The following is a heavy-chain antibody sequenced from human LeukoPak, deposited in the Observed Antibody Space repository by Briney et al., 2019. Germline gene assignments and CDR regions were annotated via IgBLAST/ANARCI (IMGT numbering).Heavy chain of an antibody. CDR3: AREGIYYYDSSGSSGAFDI. V-gene: IGHV4-59*01. CDR1: GGSISSYY. J-gene: IGHJ3*02. CDR2: IYYSGST. Sequence: KPSETLSLTCTVSGGSISSYYWSWIRQPPGKGLEWIGYIYYSGSTNYNPSLKSRVTISVDTSKNQFSLRLSSVTAADTAVYYSAREGIYYYDSSGSSGAFDIWGQGTMVTVSS. D-gene: IGHD3-22*01.